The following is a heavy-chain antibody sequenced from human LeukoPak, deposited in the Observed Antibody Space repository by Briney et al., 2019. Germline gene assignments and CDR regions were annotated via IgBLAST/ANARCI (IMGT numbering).Heavy chain of an antibody. V-gene: IGHV1-69*13. CDR3: AREGSQRTYSGYDSAYYYGMDV. D-gene: IGHD5-12*01. CDR1: GGTFSSYA. J-gene: IGHJ6*02. Sequence: ASVKVSCKASGGTFSSYAISWVRQAPGQGLEWMGGIIPIFGTANYAQKFQGRVTITADESTSTAYMELSSLRSEDTAVYYCAREGSQRTYSGYDSAYYYGMDVWGQGTTATVSS. CDR2: IIPIFGTA.